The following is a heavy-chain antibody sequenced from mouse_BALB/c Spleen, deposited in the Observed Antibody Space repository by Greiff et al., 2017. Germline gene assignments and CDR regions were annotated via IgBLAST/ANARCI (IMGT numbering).Heavy chain of an antibody. CDR3: ARERGRYYYAMDY. J-gene: IGHJ4*01. V-gene: IGHV14-3*02. Sequence: VQLQQSGAELVKPGASVKLSCTASGFNIKDTYMHWVKQRPEQGLEWIGRIDPANGNTKYDPKFQGKATITADTSSNTAYLQLSSLTSEDTAVYYCARERGRYYYAMDYWGQGTSVTVSS. CDR2: IDPANGNT. CDR1: GFNIKDTY.